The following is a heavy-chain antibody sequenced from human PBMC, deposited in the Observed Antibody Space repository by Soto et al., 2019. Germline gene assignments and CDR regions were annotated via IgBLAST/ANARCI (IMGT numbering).Heavy chain of an antibody. CDR2: IRDKTNGYAT. V-gene: IGHV3-73*01. CDR1: GFSISGSA. J-gene: IGHJ3*02. CDR3: TRLDAPGDRALDI. Sequence: EVHLVESGGDLVQPGGSLKLSCAASGFSISGSAIHWVRQASGKGLEWVARIRDKTNGYATGYAASVQGRFTISRDDSKNPAFLQMKSLKTRDPAVYYCTRLDAPGDRALDIWGQGTMVTASS.